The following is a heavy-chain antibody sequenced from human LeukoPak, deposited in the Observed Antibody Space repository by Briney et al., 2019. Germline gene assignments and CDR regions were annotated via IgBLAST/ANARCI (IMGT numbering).Heavy chain of an antibody. CDR1: GYTFTGYY. CDR3: ARDRDLAEGYDILTGSPEYYYYYMDV. CDR2: INPSGGST. Sequence: ASVKVSCKASGYTFTGYYMHWVRQAPGQGLEWMGIINPSGGSTSYAQKFQGRVTMTRDTSTSTVYMELSSLRSEDTAVYYCARDRDLAEGYDILTGSPEYYYYYMDVWGKGTTVTISS. D-gene: IGHD3-9*01. J-gene: IGHJ6*03. V-gene: IGHV1-46*01.